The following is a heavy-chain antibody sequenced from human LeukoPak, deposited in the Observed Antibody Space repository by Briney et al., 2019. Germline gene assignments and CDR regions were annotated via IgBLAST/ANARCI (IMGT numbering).Heavy chain of an antibody. CDR3: ARERYYYDSDYYYVKYFDY. J-gene: IGHJ4*02. V-gene: IGHV3-7*03. CDR1: GFTFSSYW. Sequence: GGSLRLSCAASGFTFSSYWMSWVRQAPGKGLEWVANIKQDGSEKYYVDSVKGRFTISRDNVKNSLYLQMNSLRAEDTAVYYCARERYYYDSDYYYVKYFDYWGQGTLVTVSS. CDR2: IKQDGSEK. D-gene: IGHD3-22*01.